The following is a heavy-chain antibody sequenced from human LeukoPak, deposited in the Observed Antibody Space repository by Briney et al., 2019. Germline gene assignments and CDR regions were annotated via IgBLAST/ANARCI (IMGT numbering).Heavy chain of an antibody. CDR3: ARQHIYYYYMDV. Sequence: SETLSLTCTVSGGSISSYYWSWIRQPPGKGLEWIGYIYTSGSTNYNPSLKSRVTISVDTSKNQFSLKLSSVTAADTAVYYCARQHIYYYYMDVWGKGTTVTVPS. J-gene: IGHJ6*03. CDR2: IYTSGST. V-gene: IGHV4-4*09. CDR1: GGSISSYY.